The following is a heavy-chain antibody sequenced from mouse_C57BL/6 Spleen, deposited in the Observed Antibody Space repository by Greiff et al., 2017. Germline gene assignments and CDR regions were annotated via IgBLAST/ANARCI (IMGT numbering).Heavy chain of an antibody. CDR3: ARFGNPWYFDV. D-gene: IGHD2-1*01. V-gene: IGHV1-81*01. J-gene: IGHJ1*03. CDR2: IYPRSGNT. Sequence: QVQLKESGAELARPGASVKLSCKASGYTFTSYGISWVKQRTGQGLEWIGEIYPRSGNTYYNEKFKGKATLTADKSSSTAYMELRSLTSEDSAVYFCARFGNPWYFDVWGTGTTVTVSS. CDR1: GYTFTSYG.